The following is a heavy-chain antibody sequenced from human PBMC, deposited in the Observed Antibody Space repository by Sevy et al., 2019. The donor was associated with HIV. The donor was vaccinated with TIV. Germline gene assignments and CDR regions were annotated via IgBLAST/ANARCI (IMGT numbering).Heavy chain of an antibody. CDR1: GFTFSTYD. CDR2: ISHDGSYR. CDR3: AKNRPPGGSYFSRHGLDV. Sequence: GGSLRLSCAASGFTFSTYDMHWVRQAPGKGLEWVAIISHDGSYRYYADSVRGRFSMSRDNSNNIMYLQMNGLSIDDTALYYCAKNRPPGGSYFSRHGLDVWGRGTTVTVSS. V-gene: IGHV3-30*18. J-gene: IGHJ6*02. D-gene: IGHD3-16*01.